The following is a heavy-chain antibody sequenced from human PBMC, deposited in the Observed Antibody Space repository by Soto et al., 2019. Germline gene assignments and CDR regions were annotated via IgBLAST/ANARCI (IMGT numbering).Heavy chain of an antibody. D-gene: IGHD3-22*01. CDR2: ISSSGSTI. CDR3: ARYYYDSSGYLDY. V-gene: IGHV3-11*01. Sequence: GGSLRLSCAASGFTFSDYYMIWIRQAPGKGLEWVSYISSSGSTIYYADSVKGRFTISRDNAKNSLYLQMNSLRAEDTAVYYCARYYYDSSGYLDYWGQGTLVTVSS. CDR1: GFTFSDYY. J-gene: IGHJ4*02.